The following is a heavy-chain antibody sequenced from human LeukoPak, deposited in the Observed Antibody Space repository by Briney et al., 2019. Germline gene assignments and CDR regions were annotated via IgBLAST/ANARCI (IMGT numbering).Heavy chain of an antibody. CDR1: GYTFTSYY. V-gene: IGHV1-18*04. CDR2: ISVYSGKI. J-gene: IGHJ4*02. Sequence: ASVKVSCKASGYTFTSYYMHWVRQAPGQGLEWMGWISVYSGKIDYPQRVQDRVTMTTDTSTNTAYMELRSLRSDDTAVYYCARGIHSGDSGPYYFDYWGQGTLVTVSS. CDR3: ARGIHSGDSGPYYFDY. D-gene: IGHD1-26*01.